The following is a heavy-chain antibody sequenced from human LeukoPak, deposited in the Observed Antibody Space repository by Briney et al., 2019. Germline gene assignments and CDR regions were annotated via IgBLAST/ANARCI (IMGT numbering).Heavy chain of an antibody. CDR1: GFTFSSFS. Sequence: GGSLRLSCAASGFTFSSFSMHWVRQAPGKGLEHLAFIIPDGSDKYHADSVKGRFTISRDNSRNTLYLQMNGLRGDDTAVYYCATWPGAWYGEDYWGQGTLVTVSS. CDR2: IIPDGSDK. D-gene: IGHD3-10*01. J-gene: IGHJ4*02. CDR3: ATWPGAWYGEDY. V-gene: IGHV3-30*02.